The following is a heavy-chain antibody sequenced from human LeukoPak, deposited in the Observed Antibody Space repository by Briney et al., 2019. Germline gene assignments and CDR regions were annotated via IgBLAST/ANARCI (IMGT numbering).Heavy chain of an antibody. J-gene: IGHJ4*02. V-gene: IGHV3-49*04. CDR2: IRSKPYGGTT. D-gene: IGHD2-15*01. CDR1: GVTFGEYA. CDR3: TTGIKTADH. Sequence: GGSLRLSCTTSGVTFGEYAMSWVREAPGKGLEWVGVIRSKPYGGTTEYAASVKGRSTISRDDSKSIAYLQMNSLKTEDTAVYYCTTGIKTADHWGQGTLVTVSS.